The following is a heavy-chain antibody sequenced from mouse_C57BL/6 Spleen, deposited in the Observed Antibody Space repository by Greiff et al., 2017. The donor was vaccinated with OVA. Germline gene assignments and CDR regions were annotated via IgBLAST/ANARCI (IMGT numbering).Heavy chain of an antibody. CDR3: VGAAPETDGFAY. J-gene: IGHJ3*01. CDR2: IDPSDSYT. Sequence: QVQLQQPGAELVMPGASVKLSCKASGYTFTSYWMHWVKQRPGQGLEWIGEIDPSDSYTNYNQKFKGKSTLTVDKSSSTAYMQLSSLTSEDSAVYYCVGAAPETDGFAYWGQGTLVTVSA. V-gene: IGHV1-69*01. CDR1: GYTFTSYW.